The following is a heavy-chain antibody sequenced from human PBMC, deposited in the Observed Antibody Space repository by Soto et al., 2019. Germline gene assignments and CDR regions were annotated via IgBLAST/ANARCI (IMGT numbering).Heavy chain of an antibody. CDR1: GGTFSSYA. D-gene: IGHD2-2*01. J-gene: IGHJ4*02. V-gene: IGHV1-69*06. CDR3: ARSDCSSTSCRTHHYYFDY. CDR2: IIPIFGTA. Sequence: QVQLVQSGAEVKKPGSSVKVSCKASGGTFSSYAISWVRQAPGQGLEWMGGIIPIFGTANYEQKFQGRVTITADKSPSTAYMELSSLRSEDTAVYYCARSDCSSTSCRTHHYYFDYWGQGTLVPVSS.